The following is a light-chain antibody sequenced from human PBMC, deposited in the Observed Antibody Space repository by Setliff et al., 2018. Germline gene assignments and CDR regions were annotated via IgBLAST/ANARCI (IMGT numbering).Light chain of an antibody. Sequence: ALAQPAAVSGSPGQSITISCAGSSSDVGGYNYVSWYQQHPGKAPKLMIYEVTKRPSGVSDRFSGSKSGNTASLTISGLQAEDEADYYCLSYTSETTHALFAGGTKVTVL. V-gene: IGLV2-14*03. CDR3: LSYTSETTHAL. CDR1: SSDVGGYNY. J-gene: IGLJ2*01. CDR2: EVT.